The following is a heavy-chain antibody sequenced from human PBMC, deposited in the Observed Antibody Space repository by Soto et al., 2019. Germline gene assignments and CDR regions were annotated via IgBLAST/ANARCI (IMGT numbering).Heavy chain of an antibody. CDR1: GFTFSSYG. D-gene: IGHD3-22*01. CDR2: IWYDGSNK. Sequence: QVQLVESGGGVVQPGRSLRLSCAASGFTFSSYGMHWVRQAPGKGLEWVAVIWYDGSNKYYADSVKGRFTISRDNSKNTLYLQMNSLRAEDTAVYYWARDWSAYDSSGYGDAFYIWGQGTMVTVSS. CDR3: ARDWSAYDSSGYGDAFYI. J-gene: IGHJ3*02. V-gene: IGHV3-33*01.